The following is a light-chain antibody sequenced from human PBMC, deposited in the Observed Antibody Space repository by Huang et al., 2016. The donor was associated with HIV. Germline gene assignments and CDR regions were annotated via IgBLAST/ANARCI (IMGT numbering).Light chain of an antibody. J-gene: IGKJ4*01. CDR1: QSVSSY. CDR2: DAS. V-gene: IGKV3-11*01. Sequence: EIVLTQSPATLALSPGERATLSCRASQSVSSYLAWYQQKPGQAPRLLIYDASNRATGIPARFSVSGSGTDFTLTISSLEPEDCAVYYCQQRSNWPPLTFGGGTKVEIK. CDR3: QQRSNWPPLT.